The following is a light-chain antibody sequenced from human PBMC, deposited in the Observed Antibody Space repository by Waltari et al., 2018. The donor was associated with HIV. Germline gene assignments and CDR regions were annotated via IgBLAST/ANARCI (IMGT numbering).Light chain of an antibody. V-gene: IGLV2-11*01. CDR2: DVT. CDR3: CSYAGNYPVL. Sequence: QSALTQPRPVSGSPGQSVTISCTGTSSDVGGYNYVSGYQQNPGKAPKFFIYDVTKRPSGFPVRFSCSKSCNMSSLTISGLQADDDADYYCCSYAGNYPVLFGVGTKLTVL. CDR1: SSDVGGYNY. J-gene: IGLJ2*01.